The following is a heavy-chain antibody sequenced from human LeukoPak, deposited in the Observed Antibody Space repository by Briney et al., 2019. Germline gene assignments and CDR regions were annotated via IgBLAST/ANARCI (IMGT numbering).Heavy chain of an antibody. CDR2: IYHSGST. CDR1: GGSISSGGYY. V-gene: IGHV4-31*03. Sequence: SQTLSLTCTVSGGSISSGGYYWSWIRQHPGKGLECIGYIYHSGSTDYNPSLKSRATILVDTSKNQFSLKLSSVTAADTAVYYCARGRYGSGSNWLGSWGQGTLVTVSS. J-gene: IGHJ5*01. D-gene: IGHD3-10*01. CDR3: ARGRYGSGSNWLGS.